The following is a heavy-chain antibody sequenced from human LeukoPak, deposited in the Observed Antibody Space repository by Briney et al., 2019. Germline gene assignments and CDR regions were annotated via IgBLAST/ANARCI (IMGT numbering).Heavy chain of an antibody. D-gene: IGHD5-24*01. CDR1: GFTFSSYA. J-gene: IGHJ4*02. V-gene: IGHV3-66*01. Sequence: PGGSLRLSCAASGFTFSSYAMSWVRQAPGKGLEWVSVIYSGGSTYYADSVKGRFTISRDNSKNTLYLQMNSLRAEDTAVYYCARERDGLDYWGQGTLVTVSS. CDR2: IYSGGST. CDR3: ARERDGLDY.